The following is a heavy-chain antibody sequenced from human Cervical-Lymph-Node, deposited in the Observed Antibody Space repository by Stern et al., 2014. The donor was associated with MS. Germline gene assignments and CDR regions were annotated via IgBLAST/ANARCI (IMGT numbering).Heavy chain of an antibody. CDR3: ARSSDHYYHLDY. CDR2: IDWDDDK. J-gene: IGHJ4*02. CDR1: GFSLSTSGMR. D-gene: IGHD3-22*01. V-gene: IGHV2-70*04. Sequence: QITLKASGPALVKPTQTLTLTCTFSGFSLSTSGMRASWIRQPPGKALEWLARIDWDDDKFYSTSLRTRLTISKGTSKNQVVLTMTNMHPADTATYYCARSSDHYYHLDYWGQGTPVTVSS.